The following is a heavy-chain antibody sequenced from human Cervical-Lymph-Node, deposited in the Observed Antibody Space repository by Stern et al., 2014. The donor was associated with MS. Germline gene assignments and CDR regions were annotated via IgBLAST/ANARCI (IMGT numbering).Heavy chain of an antibody. Sequence: VQMVESGGEVSKPGSSVKVSCKASGGTFSKFTSSWVRQAPGQGFEWMGGIFPVLGTPTYSQEFRGRVTITADVSTSTVYMERSSLRSDDTAVYYCALSSETSDRWYSLGYDLWGQGTLVTVSS. D-gene: IGHD6-13*01. V-gene: IGHV1-69*01. J-gene: IGHJ5*02. CDR3: ALSSETSDRWYSLGYDL. CDR1: GGTFSKFT. CDR2: IFPVLGTP.